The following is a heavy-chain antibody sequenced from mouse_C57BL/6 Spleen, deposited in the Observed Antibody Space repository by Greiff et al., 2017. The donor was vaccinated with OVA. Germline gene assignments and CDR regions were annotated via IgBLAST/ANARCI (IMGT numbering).Heavy chain of an antibody. CDR3: ASPITTVVARSFDV. CDR1: GGACTSYW. CDR2: INPSSGST. Sequence: VKLVESGAELAKPGASVKLSCKDCGGACTSYWMHWVKQRPGQGLEWIGYINPSSGSTKSNQKFKDKATLTADKSSSTAYMQLSSLTYEDSAVYYCASPITTVVARSFDVWGTGTTVTVSS. V-gene: IGHV1-7*01. J-gene: IGHJ1*03. D-gene: IGHD1-1*01.